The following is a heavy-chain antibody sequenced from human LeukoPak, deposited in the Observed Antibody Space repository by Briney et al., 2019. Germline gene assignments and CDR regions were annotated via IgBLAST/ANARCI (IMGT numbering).Heavy chain of an antibody. Sequence: GSLRLSCGASGFTFSDFAMSWVRPAPGKGLEWVSSIEKDASRAYYADSVRGRFTVSRDNSKNTLYLQMSSLRVEDTALYYCAKQEGALIQNWCFDHWGLGTLVTVSS. J-gene: IGHJ4*02. CDR1: GFTFSDFA. CDR2: IEKDASRA. V-gene: IGHV3-23*03. D-gene: IGHD1-26*01. CDR3: AKQEGALIQNWCFDH.